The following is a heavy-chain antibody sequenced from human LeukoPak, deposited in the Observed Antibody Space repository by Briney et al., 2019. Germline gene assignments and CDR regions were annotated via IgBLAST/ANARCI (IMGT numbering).Heavy chain of an antibody. V-gene: IGHV1-24*01. D-gene: IGHD6-6*01. CDR3: VSSSSWYFDY. CDR2: FDPEDGET. Sequence: ASVKVSCKVSGYTLTELSMHWVRQPPGKGLEWMGGFDPEDGETIYAQKFQGRVTMTEDTSTDTAYMELSSLRSEGTAVYYCVSSSSWYFDYWGQGTLVTVSS. J-gene: IGHJ4*02. CDR1: GYTLTELS.